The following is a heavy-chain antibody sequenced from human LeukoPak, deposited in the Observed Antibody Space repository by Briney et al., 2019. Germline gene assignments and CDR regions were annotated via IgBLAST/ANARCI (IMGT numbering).Heavy chain of an antibody. J-gene: IGHJ4*02. D-gene: IGHD3-10*01. Sequence: ASVKVSCKASGGTFSSYTISWVRQAPGQGLEWMGRTFPILGIANYAQKFQGRVTITADKSTSTAYMELSSLRSEDTAVYYCATNYYGSGSYTYYFDYWGQGTLVTVSS. V-gene: IGHV1-69*02. CDR3: ATNYYGSGSYTYYFDY. CDR1: GGTFSSYT. CDR2: TFPILGIA.